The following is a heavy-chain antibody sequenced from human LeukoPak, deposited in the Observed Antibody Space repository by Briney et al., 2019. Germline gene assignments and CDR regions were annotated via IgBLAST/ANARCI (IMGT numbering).Heavy chain of an antibody. V-gene: IGHV3-21*01. CDR3: ARVSWYGYYFDY. CDR1: GFIFSSYW. CDR2: ISSSSSYI. Sequence: GGSLRLSCAASGFIFSSYWMYWVRQAPEKGLEWVSSISSSSSYIYYADSVKGRFTISRDNAKNSLYLQMNSLRAEDTAVYYCARVSWYGYYFDYWGQGTLVTVSS. D-gene: IGHD4-17*01. J-gene: IGHJ4*02.